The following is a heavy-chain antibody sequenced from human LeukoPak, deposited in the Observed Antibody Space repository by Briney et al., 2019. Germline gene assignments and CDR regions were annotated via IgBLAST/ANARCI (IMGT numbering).Heavy chain of an antibody. CDR1: GGSISSSSYY. CDR2: IYYSGST. CDR3: ARESKDIVVVVAANGGWFDP. D-gene: IGHD2-15*01. V-gene: IGHV4-39*07. J-gene: IGHJ5*02. Sequence: SETLSLTCTVSGGSISSSSYYWGWIRQPPGKALEWIVRIYYSGSTYYNPSLKSRVTISVDTSKNQFSLMLSSVTAAHTAVYYCARESKDIVVVVAANGGWFDPWGQGTLVTVSS.